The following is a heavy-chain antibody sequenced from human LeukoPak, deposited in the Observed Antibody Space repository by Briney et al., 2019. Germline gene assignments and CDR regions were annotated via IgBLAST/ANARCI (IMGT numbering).Heavy chain of an antibody. CDR2: IYYSGST. CDR3: ARDAVSLANWFDP. Sequence: SETLSLTCTVSGGSISSSSYYWGWIRQPPGKGLEWIGSIYYSGSTYYNPSLKSRVTISVDTSKNQFSLKLGSVTAADTAVYYCARDAVSLANWFDPWGQGTLVTVSS. V-gene: IGHV4-39*01. CDR1: GGSISSSSYY. J-gene: IGHJ5*02.